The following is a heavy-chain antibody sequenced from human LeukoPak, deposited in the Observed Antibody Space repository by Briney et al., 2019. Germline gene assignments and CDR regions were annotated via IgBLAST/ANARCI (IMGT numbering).Heavy chain of an antibody. CDR3: ARHWAYSSVLIDY. V-gene: IGHV4-61*08. CDR1: GGSISSGGYY. Sequence: SQTLSLTCTVSGGSISSGGYYWSWIRQHPGKGLEWIGYIYYSGSTNYNPSLKSRVTISVDTSKNQFSLKLSSVTAADTAVYYCARHWAYSSVLIDYWGQGTLVTVSS. J-gene: IGHJ4*02. D-gene: IGHD6-19*01. CDR2: IYYSGST.